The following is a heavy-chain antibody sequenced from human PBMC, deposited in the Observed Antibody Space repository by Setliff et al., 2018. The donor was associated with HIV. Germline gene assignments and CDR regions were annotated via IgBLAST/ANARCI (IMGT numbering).Heavy chain of an antibody. CDR3: ARVRKSGWANEGFGT. CDR2: ISSSSSYI. CDR1: GFTFSTYS. Sequence: PGGSLRLSCAASGFTFSTYSMNWVRQAPGKGLEWVSSISSSSSYIYYADSVKGRFTISRDNAKNSLYLQMNSLRVEDTAVYYCARVRKSGWANEGFGTWGQGTMVTVSS. V-gene: IGHV3-21*01. J-gene: IGHJ3*02. D-gene: IGHD3-22*01.